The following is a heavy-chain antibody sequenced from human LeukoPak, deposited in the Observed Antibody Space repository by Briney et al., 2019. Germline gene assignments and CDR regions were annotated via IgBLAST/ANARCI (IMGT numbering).Heavy chain of an antibody. CDR2: IYYSGST. J-gene: IGHJ6*04. D-gene: IGHD2-15*01. V-gene: IGHV4-31*03. CDR3: ARIVRVVAATYYYSYGMDV. CDR1: GGSISSGGYY. Sequence: SETLSLTCTVSGGSISSGGYYWSWIRQHPGKGLEWIGYIYYSGSTYYNPSLKSRVTISVDTSKNQFSLKLSSVTAADTAVYYCARIVRVVAATYYYSYGMDVWGKGTTVTVSS.